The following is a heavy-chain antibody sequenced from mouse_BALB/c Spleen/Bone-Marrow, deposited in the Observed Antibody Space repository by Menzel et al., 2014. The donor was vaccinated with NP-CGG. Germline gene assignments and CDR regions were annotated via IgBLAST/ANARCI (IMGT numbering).Heavy chain of an antibody. D-gene: IGHD1-1*02. V-gene: IGHV1-63*02. J-gene: IGHJ4*01. CDR1: GYTFTNYW. CDR3: ARGNGHYAMDY. Sequence: QVQLQQSGAELVRPGTSVKISCKASGYTFTNYWLGWVKQRPGHGLEWIGDIYPGGGYTNYNEKFKGKATLTADTSSSTAYMQLSSLTSEDSAVYFCARGNGHYAMDYRGQGTSVTVSS. CDR2: IYPGGGYT.